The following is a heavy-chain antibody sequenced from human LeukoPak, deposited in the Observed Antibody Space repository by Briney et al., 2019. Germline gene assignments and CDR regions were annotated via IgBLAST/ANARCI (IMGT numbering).Heavy chain of an antibody. Sequence: SETLSLTCTVSGGSISSSSYYWAWIRQPPGKGLEWIGSIYYTGGTYYNPSLKSRVTISVDTSKNQFSLKVSSVTAADTAVYYCARHGMAVAAYGGDYWGQGALVTVSS. CDR2: IYYTGGT. CDR1: GGSISSSSYY. V-gene: IGHV4-39*01. CDR3: ARHGMAVAAYGGDY. D-gene: IGHD6-19*01. J-gene: IGHJ4*02.